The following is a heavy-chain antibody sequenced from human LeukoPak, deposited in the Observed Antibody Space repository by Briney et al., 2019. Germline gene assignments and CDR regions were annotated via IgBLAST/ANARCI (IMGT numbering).Heavy chain of an antibody. CDR2: IESNGLA. D-gene: IGHD6-6*01. J-gene: IGHJ4*02. Sequence: PGGSLKLSCAASGFTFSSYWMHWVRQTPGNGLMWVSRIESNGLALYADSVSDRFTISRDNAKNSLYLQMNSVRAEDTAVYYCARGQLGQYYFDYWGQGTLVTVSS. V-gene: IGHV3-74*01. CDR3: ARGQLGQYYFDY. CDR1: GFTFSSYW.